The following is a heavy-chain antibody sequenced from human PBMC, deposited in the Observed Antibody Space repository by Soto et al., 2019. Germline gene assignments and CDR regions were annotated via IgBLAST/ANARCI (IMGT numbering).Heavy chain of an antibody. CDR2: ISYDGSNK. CDR1: GFTFSSYG. CDR3: AKPTVAD. V-gene: IGHV3-30*18. Sequence: PGGSLRLSCAASGFTFSSYGMHWVRQAPGKGLEWVAVISYDGSNKYYADSVKGRFTISRDNSKNTLYLQMNSLRAEDTAVYYCAKPTVADWGQGTLVTVSS. J-gene: IGHJ4*02. D-gene: IGHD1-1*01.